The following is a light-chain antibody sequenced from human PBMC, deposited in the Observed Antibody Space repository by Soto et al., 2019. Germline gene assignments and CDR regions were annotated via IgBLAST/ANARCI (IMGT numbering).Light chain of an antibody. V-gene: IGKV3-15*01. Sequence: DIGKTQPPAALSVFPAESASLSCRASQTVSINLACYQQKPGQAPRLLISGASTRAAGVPMRFSGGGFGTEFTFTIMSLQSEVLAVYYCLQYNTWPRTFGQGTKVDIK. J-gene: IGKJ1*01. CDR3: LQYNTWPRT. CDR1: QTVSIN. CDR2: GAS.